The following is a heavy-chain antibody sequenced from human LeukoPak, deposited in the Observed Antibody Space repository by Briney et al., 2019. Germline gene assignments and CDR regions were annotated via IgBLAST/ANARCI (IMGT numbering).Heavy chain of an antibody. V-gene: IGHV4-4*08. J-gene: IGHJ4*02. Sequence: SETLSLTCTVSGGSISSYYWSWIRQPPGKGLEWIGYIYTSGSTNYTPSLKSRVTISVDTSKNQFSLKLSAVTAADTAVYYCARELAAAGSAFDYWGQGTLVTVSS. CDR2: IYTSGST. CDR3: ARELAAAGSAFDY. D-gene: IGHD6-13*01. CDR1: GGSISSYY.